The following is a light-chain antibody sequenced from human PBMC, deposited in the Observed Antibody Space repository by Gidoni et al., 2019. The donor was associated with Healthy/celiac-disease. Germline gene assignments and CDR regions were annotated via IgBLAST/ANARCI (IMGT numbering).Light chain of an antibody. CDR2: SNN. Sequence: QSVLTPPPSASGTPGQRVTISCSGSSSNIGSNTVNWYQQLPGTAPKLLIYSNNQRPSWVPDRFSGSKSGTSASLAISGLQSEDEADYYCAAWDDSLNGVVFGGGTKLTVL. V-gene: IGLV1-44*01. J-gene: IGLJ2*01. CDR3: AAWDDSLNGVV. CDR1: SSNIGSNT.